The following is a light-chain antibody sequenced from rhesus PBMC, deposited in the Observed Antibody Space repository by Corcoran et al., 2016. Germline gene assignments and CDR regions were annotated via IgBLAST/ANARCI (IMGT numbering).Light chain of an antibody. Sequence: SYDLTQPHSVSVSPGQTARITCGGDNIGSKYVHWYQQKPPQAPVLVIYYDSERHSGIPERFSGSKSGNTATLTISGVEAWDEADYYCQVWDSSSYHYIFGAGTRLTVL. CDR3: QVWDSSSYHYI. J-gene: IGLJ1*01. CDR1: NIGSKY. CDR2: YDS. V-gene: IGLV3-36*02.